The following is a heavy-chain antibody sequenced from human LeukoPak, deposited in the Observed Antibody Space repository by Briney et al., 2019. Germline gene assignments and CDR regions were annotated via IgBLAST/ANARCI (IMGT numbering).Heavy chain of an antibody. CDR3: AKDPPAATVVDY. D-gene: IGHD6-13*01. Sequence: GGSLRLSCAASGFTFSSYAMSWVRQAPGKGLEGVSAISGSGSSTYYADSVKGRFTISRDNSKNTLYLQMNSLRDEDTAVYYCAKDPPAATVVDYWGQGTLVTVSS. V-gene: IGHV3-23*01. J-gene: IGHJ4*02. CDR1: GFTFSSYA. CDR2: ISGSGSST.